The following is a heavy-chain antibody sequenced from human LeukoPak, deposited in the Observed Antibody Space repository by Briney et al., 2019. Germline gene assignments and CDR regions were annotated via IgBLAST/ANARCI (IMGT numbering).Heavy chain of an antibody. J-gene: IGHJ4*02. V-gene: IGHV3-7*01. D-gene: IGHD3-16*01. CDR2: IKQDGTEK. CDR3: ARDRLGAEYDY. Sequence: PGGSPRLSCAASGFTFSTYWMSWVRQAPGKGLEWVANIKQDGTEKYYVDSVKGRFTISRDNAKKSLYLQMNSLRAEDTAVYYCARDRLGAEYDYWGQGTLVSVSS. CDR1: GFTFSTYW.